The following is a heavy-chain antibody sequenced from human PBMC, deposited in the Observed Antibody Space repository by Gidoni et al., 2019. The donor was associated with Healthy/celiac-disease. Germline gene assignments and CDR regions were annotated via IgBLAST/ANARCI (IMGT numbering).Heavy chain of an antibody. CDR1: GGSIRSSSYY. J-gene: IGHJ5*02. D-gene: IGHD6-19*01. Sequence: QLQLQASGPGLVKPSETLSLTCTVSGGSIRSSSYYWGWIRQPPGKGLEWIGSIYYSGSTYYNPSLKSRVTISVDTSKNQFSLKLSSVTAADTAVYYCARHRTGIAVAGGWFDPWGQGTLVTVSS. CDR2: IYYSGST. V-gene: IGHV4-39*01. CDR3: ARHRTGIAVAGGWFDP.